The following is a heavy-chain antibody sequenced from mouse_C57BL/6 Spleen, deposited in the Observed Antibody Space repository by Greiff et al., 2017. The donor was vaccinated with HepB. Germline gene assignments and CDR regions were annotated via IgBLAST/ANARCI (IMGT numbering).Heavy chain of an antibody. J-gene: IGHJ4*01. V-gene: IGHV1-82*01. D-gene: IGHD1-1*01. Sequence: VQLQQSGPELVKPGASVKISCKASGYAFSSSWMNWVKQRPGKGLEWIGRIYPGDGDTNYNGKFKGKATLTADKSSSTAYMQLSSLTSEDSAVYFCARKIHYYGSLDYWGQGTSVTVSS. CDR3: ARKIHYYGSLDY. CDR1: GYAFSSSW. CDR2: IYPGDGDT.